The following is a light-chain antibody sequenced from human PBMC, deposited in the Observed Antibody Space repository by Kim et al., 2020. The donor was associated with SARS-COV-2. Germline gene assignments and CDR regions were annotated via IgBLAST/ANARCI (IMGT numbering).Light chain of an antibody. J-gene: IGLJ3*02. V-gene: IGLV2-14*03. Sequence: QSALTQPASVSGSPGQSITISCTGTSNDVGAYNYVSWYQQHPGKAPKLMIYYVRDRPSGVSNRFSGSKSGNTASLTISGLQAEDEADYYCSSYTTSSTRVFGGGTQLTVL. CDR1: SNDVGAYNY. CDR3: SSYTTSSTRV. CDR2: YVR.